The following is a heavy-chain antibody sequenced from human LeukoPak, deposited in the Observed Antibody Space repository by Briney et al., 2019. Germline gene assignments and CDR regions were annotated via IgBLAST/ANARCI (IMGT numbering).Heavy chain of an antibody. J-gene: IGHJ4*02. CDR2: IYSGGDP. CDR3: ASHYCTAGSCYFDG. V-gene: IGHV3-53*01. CDR1: GFSISHNY. Sequence: GGSLRLSCVVSGFSISHNYMSCVRQAPGKGLEWVSLIYSGGDPYYADSVKGRFIISKDNSKNTVYLRMNTLRAEDTAVYYCASHYCTAGSCYFDGWGQGTLVSVSS. D-gene: IGHD2-8*02.